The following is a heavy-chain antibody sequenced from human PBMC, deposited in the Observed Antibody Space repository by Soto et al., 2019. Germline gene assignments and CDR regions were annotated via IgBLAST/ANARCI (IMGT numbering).Heavy chain of an antibody. D-gene: IGHD1-26*01. CDR2: ISSSSSTI. V-gene: IGHV3-48*02. Sequence: GGSLRLSCAASGFTFSSYSMNWVRQAPGKGLEWVSYISSSSSTIYYADSVKGRFTISRDNAKNSLYLQMNSLRDEDTAVYYCARDPEGYSGSYYAYYYGMDVWGQGTTVTVS. CDR3: ARDPEGYSGSYYAYYYGMDV. CDR1: GFTFSSYS. J-gene: IGHJ6*02.